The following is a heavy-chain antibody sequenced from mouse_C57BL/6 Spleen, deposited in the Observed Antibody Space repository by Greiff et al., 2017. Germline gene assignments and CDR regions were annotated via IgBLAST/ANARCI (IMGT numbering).Heavy chain of an antibody. CDR3: ARGDYYCGRGYAMDY. CDR2: IHPNSGST. D-gene: IGHD1-1*01. V-gene: IGHV1-64*01. CDR1: GYSFTSYW. Sequence: QVQLKQSGAELVKPGASVKLSCKASGYSFTSYWMHWVKQRPGQGLEWIGMIHPNSGSTNYNEKFKSKATLTVDKSYSTAYMQLNSLTSEDSAVYSCARGDYYCGRGYAMDYWGQGTSVTVSS. J-gene: IGHJ4*01.